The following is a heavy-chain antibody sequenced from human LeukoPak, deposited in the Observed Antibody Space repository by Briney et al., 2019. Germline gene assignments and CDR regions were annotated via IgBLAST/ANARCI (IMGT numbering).Heavy chain of an antibody. Sequence: PSETPSLTCTVSGGSISSYYWSWIRQPPGKGLEWIGYIYYSGSTNYNPSLKSRVTISVDTSKNQFSLKLSSVTAADTAVYYCARVAVAGEAGAFDYWGQGTLVTVSS. D-gene: IGHD6-19*01. J-gene: IGHJ4*02. V-gene: IGHV4-59*01. CDR1: GGSISSYY. CDR2: IYYSGST. CDR3: ARVAVAGEAGAFDY.